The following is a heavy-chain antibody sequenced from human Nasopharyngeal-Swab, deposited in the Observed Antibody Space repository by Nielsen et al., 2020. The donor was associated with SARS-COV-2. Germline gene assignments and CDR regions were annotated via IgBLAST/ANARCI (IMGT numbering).Heavy chain of an antibody. J-gene: IGHJ5*02. CDR3: ARGGKFLVFGQRVCSWFDP. Sequence: SETLSLTCAVYGWSFSGYYWSWIRQPPGKGLEWIGEINHSGSTNYNPSLKSRVTISVDTSKNQFSLKLSSVTAADTAVYYCARGGKFLVFGQRVCSWFDPWGQGTPVTVSS. CDR2: INHSGST. V-gene: IGHV4-34*01. CDR1: GWSFSGYY. D-gene: IGHD3-10*02.